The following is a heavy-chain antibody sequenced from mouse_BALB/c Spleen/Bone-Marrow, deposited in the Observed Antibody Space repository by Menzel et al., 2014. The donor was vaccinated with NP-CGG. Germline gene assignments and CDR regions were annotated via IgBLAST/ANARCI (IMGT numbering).Heavy chain of an antibody. V-gene: IGHV1S29*02. CDR2: IYPYNGGT. D-gene: IGHD2-1*01. CDR3: ARRDGNYVGYFDY. CDR1: GYTFTDYN. J-gene: IGHJ2*01. Sequence: DVQLQESGPELVKPGASVKISCKASGYTFTDYNMHWMKQSHGKSLEWIGYIYPYNGGTGYNQKFKNKATLTVDSSSSTAYMELRSLTSEDPAVYSCARRDGNYVGYFDYWGQGTTLTVSS.